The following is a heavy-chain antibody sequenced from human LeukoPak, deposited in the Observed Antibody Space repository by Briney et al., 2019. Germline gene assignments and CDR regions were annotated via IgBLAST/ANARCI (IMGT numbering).Heavy chain of an antibody. D-gene: IGHD1-1*01. Sequence: GASVKVSCKASGYTLTGYYMHWVRQAPGQGLEWMAWINPNSGGTNYAQKFQGRVTMTRDTSISTAYMELSRLRSDDTAVYYCARDSGTGTGIYYYYYGMDVWGQGTTVTVSS. CDR3: ARDSGTGTGIYYYYYGMDV. J-gene: IGHJ6*02. CDR1: GYTLTGYY. V-gene: IGHV1-2*02. CDR2: INPNSGGT.